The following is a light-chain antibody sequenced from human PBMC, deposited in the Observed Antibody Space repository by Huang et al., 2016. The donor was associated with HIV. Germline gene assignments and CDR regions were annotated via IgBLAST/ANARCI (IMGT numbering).Light chain of an antibody. CDR1: QTISTY. CDR3: QQRNNWPPTYT. Sequence: DIVLTQSPASLSLSPGERATLSCRASQTISTYLAWYQQKPGQSPRLLIYDASKGATGIPARCRGSGSGTDCTLTINNLEPEDSAVYYCQQRNNWPPTYTFGQGTKLEIK. J-gene: IGKJ2*01. CDR2: DAS. V-gene: IGKV3-11*01.